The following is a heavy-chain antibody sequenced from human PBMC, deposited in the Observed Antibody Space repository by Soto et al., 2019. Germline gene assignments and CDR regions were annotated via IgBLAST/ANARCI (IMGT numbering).Heavy chain of an antibody. Sequence: PWGPLLLSCRASSFTFRRDGMSCICQAPGKGLEWVSLITDNGGSTYYADSVKGRFTISRDNTKNTLFLQMNSLRAEDTAVYYCAKDRATTTAFDFWGQGALLTVPS. CDR3: AKDRATTTAFDF. V-gene: IGHV3-23*01. CDR2: ITDNGGST. CDR1: SFTFRRDG. D-gene: IGHD4-17*01. J-gene: IGHJ4*02.